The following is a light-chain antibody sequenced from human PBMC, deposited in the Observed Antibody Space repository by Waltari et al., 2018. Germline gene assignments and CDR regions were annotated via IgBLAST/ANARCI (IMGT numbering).Light chain of an antibody. CDR1: QSLLYKSNNKNY. CDR3: QQYYSTPWT. V-gene: IGKV4-1*01. CDR2: WAS. J-gene: IGKJ1*01. Sequence: DLVMTQSPDSLAVSLGERATINCKSSQSLLYKSNNKNYLAWYHQKPGQPPKLLIYWASTRESGVPDRFSGSGSGTDFTLTISSLQAEDVAVYYCQQYYSTPWTFGQGTKVEVK.